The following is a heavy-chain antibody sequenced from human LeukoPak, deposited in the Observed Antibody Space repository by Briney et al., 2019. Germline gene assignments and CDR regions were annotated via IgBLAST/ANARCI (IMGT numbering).Heavy chain of an antibody. V-gene: IGHV3-74*01. D-gene: IGHD3-10*01. CDR1: GFTFSSYW. J-gene: IGHJ4*02. Sequence: GGSLRLSCAASGFTFSSYWMHWVRHTPGKGLRWVSRINSDGSSIGYADSVKGRFTISRDNAKNTLYLQMNSLRAEDTAVYYCAKLDYYGNYWGQGTLVTVSS. CDR3: AKLDYYGNY. CDR2: INSDGSSI.